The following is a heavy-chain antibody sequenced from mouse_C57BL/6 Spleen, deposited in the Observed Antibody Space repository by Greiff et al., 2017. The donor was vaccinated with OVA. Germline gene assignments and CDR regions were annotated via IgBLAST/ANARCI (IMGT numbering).Heavy chain of an antibody. CDR3: TAGYSNYVFAY. Sequence: VQLKESGGGLVQPGGSMKLSCVASGFTFSNYWMNWVRQSPEKGLEWVAQISLKSDNYATHYAESVKGRFTISRDDSKSSVYLQMNNLRAEDTGIYYCTAGYSNYVFAYWGQGTLVTVSA. CDR2: ISLKSDNYAT. D-gene: IGHD2-5*01. CDR1: GFTFSNYW. V-gene: IGHV6-3*01. J-gene: IGHJ3*01.